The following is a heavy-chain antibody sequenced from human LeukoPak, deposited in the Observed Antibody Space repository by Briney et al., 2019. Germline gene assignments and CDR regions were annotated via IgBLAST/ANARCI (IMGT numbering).Heavy chain of an antibody. J-gene: IGHJ5*02. CDR2: ISAYNGNT. D-gene: IGHD3-10*01. CDR1: GYTFTSYG. V-gene: IGHV1-18*01. CDR3: ARTQRITMVRGVNSFDP. Sequence: ASVKVSCKASGYTFTSYGISWVRQAPGQGLEWMGWISAYNGNTNYAQKLQGRVTMTTDTSTSTAYMELRSLRSDDTAVYYCARTQRITMVRGVNSFDPWGQGTLVTVSS.